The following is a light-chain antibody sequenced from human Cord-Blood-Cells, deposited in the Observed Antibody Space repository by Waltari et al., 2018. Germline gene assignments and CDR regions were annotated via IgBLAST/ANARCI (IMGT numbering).Light chain of an antibody. J-gene: IGLJ1*01. V-gene: IGLV2-14*01. CDR2: KVS. Sequence: QSALTQPASVSGSPGQSITISCTGTSSDVGGYNYVSWYQQHPGKAPKLMIYKVSNRPSGGSNRFSGSKSGNTASLTISGLQAEDEADYYCSSYTSSSTYVFGTGTKVTVL. CDR3: SSYTSSSTYV. CDR1: SSDVGGYNY.